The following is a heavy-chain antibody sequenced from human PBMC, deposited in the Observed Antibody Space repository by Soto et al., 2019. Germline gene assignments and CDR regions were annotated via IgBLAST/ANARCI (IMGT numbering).Heavy chain of an antibody. CDR2: ISGGSDYI. V-gene: IGHV3-48*02. Sequence: EVRLVESGGGLVQPGGSLRLSCAASGFTFSDYSMNWVRQAPGKGLEWASYISGGSDYIYYADSVNGRFTISRDNGKKSVYLKMDRLRDDDTTMSYCGRSNSGDYWGQGTLVTLSS. J-gene: IGHJ4*02. D-gene: IGHD6-25*01. CDR1: GFTFSDYS. CDR3: GRSNSGDY.